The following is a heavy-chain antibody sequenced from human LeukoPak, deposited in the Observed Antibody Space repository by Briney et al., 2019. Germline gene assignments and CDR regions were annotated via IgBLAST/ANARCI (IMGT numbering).Heavy chain of an antibody. D-gene: IGHD5-18*01. CDR1: GFTFSGYA. CDR2: ISTDGSRT. V-gene: IGHV3-64D*09. Sequence: GGSLRLSCSASGFTFSGYALHWLRQAPGKGLEYLSSISTDGSRTAYADSVRGRFTISRDNPKNTLYLQMSSLSAEDTAVYYCVKESDTAMVRGCLDSWGQGTLVTVSS. J-gene: IGHJ4*02. CDR3: VKESDTAMVRGCLDS.